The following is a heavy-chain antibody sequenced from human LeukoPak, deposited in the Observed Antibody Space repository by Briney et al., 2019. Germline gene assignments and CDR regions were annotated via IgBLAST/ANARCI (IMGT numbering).Heavy chain of an antibody. Sequence: GGSLRLSCAASGFTFSNAWMSWVRQAPGKGLEWVGRIKSKTDGGTTDYAAPVKGRFTISRDNSKNTLYLQMNSLRAEDTAVYYCAKVPIFLEWLKDETDLVFWGQGTLVTVSS. J-gene: IGHJ4*02. D-gene: IGHD3-3*01. CDR2: IKSKTDGGTT. CDR3: AKVPIFLEWLKDETDLVF. V-gene: IGHV3-15*01. CDR1: GFTFSNAW.